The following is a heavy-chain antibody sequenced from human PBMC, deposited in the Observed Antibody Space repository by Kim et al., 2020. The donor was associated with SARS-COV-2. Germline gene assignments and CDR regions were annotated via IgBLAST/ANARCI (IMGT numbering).Heavy chain of an antibody. CDR3: ARGPSRDGQLNDY. CDR2: LNGDGSNT. J-gene: IGHJ4*02. V-gene: IGHV3-74*01. Sequence: GGSLRLSCAASGFSFSTYWMHWVRQAPGKGLVWVSRLNGDGSNTGYADSVKGRFTASRDNAKNTLYLQMNSLIVEDTAVYYCARGPSRDGQLNDYLGQG. D-gene: IGHD1-1*01. CDR1: GFSFSTYW.